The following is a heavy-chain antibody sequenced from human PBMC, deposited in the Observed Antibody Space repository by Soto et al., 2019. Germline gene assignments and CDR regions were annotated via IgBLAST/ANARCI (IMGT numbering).Heavy chain of an antibody. V-gene: IGHV1-69*02. CDR2: IIPILGIA. Sequence: QVQLVQSGAEVKKPGSSVKVSCKASGGTFSSYTISWVRQAPGQGLEWMGRIIPILGIANYAQKFQGRVTIPADKSTSTAYRELSSLRSEDTAVYYCARAPFCSGGSCYSVSGGMDVWGQGTTVTVSS. CDR3: ARAPFCSGGSCYSVSGGMDV. CDR1: GGTFSSYT. D-gene: IGHD2-15*01. J-gene: IGHJ6*02.